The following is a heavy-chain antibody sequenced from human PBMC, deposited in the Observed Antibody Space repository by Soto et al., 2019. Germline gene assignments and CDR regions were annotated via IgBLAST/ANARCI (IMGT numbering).Heavy chain of an antibody. CDR1: GFTFSSYA. CDR2: ISGSGGST. Sequence: GGSLRLSCAASGFTFSSYAMSWVRQAPGKGLEWVSAISGSGGSTYYADSVKGRFTISRDNSKNTLYLQMNSLRAEDTAVYHSAKGSHYDNSSGYPHWFDTWGQGTLVTVSS. V-gene: IGHV3-23*01. CDR3: AKGSHYDNSSGYPHWFDT. J-gene: IGHJ5*02. D-gene: IGHD3-3*01.